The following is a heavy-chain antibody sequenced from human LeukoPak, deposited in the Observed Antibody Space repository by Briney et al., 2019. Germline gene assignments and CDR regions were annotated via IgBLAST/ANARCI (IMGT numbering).Heavy chain of an antibody. V-gene: IGHV1-69*01. D-gene: IGHD3-10*01. CDR2: IIPIFGTA. Sequence: ASVKVSCKASGGTFSSYAISWVRQAPGQGLEWMGGIIPIFGTANYAQKFQGRVTITADESTSTAYMELSSLRSEDTAVYYCASDYGSGSYYISDYGMDVWGQGTTVTVSS. J-gene: IGHJ6*02. CDR1: GGTFSSYA. CDR3: ASDYGSGSYYISDYGMDV.